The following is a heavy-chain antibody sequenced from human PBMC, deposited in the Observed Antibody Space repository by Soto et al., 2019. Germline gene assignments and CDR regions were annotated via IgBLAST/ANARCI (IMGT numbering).Heavy chain of an antibody. CDR1: GGSISSSSYY. D-gene: IGHD3-10*01. CDR2: IYYSGST. Sequence: SETLSLTCTVSGGSISSSSYYWGWIRQPPGKGLEWIGSIYYSGSTYYNPSLKSRVTISVDTSKNQFSLKLSSVTAADTAVYYCASTGSGSSPSVPPYRREVFEYWGQGTLVTVSS. CDR3: ASTGSGSSPSVPPYRREVFEY. J-gene: IGHJ4*02. V-gene: IGHV4-39*01.